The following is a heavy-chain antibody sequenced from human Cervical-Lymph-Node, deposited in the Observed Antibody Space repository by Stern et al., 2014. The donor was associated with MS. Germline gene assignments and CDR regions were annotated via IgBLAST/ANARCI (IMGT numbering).Heavy chain of an antibody. CDR2: ITNSGST. CDR3: ARGAVRGKYHFDY. V-gene: IGHV4-30-4*01. CDR1: GGSLNRGDFQ. Sequence: QVQLQESGPGLVKPSQTLSLTCTVSGGSLNRGDFQWTWIRQTPGRGLEWIGHITNSGSTYYRPSLRSRVRISIDTSENQFSLKLTSVSAADTALYFCARGAVRGKYHFDYWGQGTLVTVSS. J-gene: IGHJ4*02. D-gene: IGHD1-1*01.